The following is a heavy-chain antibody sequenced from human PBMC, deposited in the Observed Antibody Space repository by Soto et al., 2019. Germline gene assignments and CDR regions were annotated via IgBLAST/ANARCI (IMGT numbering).Heavy chain of an antibody. CDR3: GRGLEWPPPDY. V-gene: IGHV4-59*08. CDR2: IYYSGST. J-gene: IGHJ4*02. D-gene: IGHD3-3*01. CDR1: GGSISSYY. Sequence: SETLSLTCAVSGGSISSYYWSWIRQPPGKGLEWIGYIYYSGSTNYNPSLKSRVTISVDTSKNQFSLKLSSVTAADTAVYYCGRGLEWPPPDYWGQGTLVTVSS.